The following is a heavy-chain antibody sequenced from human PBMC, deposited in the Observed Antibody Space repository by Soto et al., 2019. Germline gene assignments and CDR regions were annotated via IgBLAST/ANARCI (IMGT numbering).Heavy chain of an antibody. Sequence: SVKGSCKASCYTFASYGMSWVRQAPGQGLEWMGGIIPIFGKANYAQKFQGRVTITADESTSTAYMELTSLRSEDTAVYYCARGDSNYYYYGMDVWGQGTTVTVSS. J-gene: IGHJ6*02. V-gene: IGHV1-69*13. CDR3: ARGDSNYYYYGMDV. CDR1: CYTFASYG. CDR2: IIPIFGKA.